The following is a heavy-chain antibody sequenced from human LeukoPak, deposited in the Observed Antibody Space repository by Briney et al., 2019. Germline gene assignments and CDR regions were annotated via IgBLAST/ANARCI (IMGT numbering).Heavy chain of an antibody. CDR2: ISWSGGST. CDR1: GFTFNSYS. D-gene: IGHD3-10*01. V-gene: IGHV3-23*01. CDR3: AKGVYGSGSYYIPAFFDY. Sequence: GGALGLSCAASGFTFNSYSMSWVRQAPGEGLEWVSAISWSGGSTYYADSVKGRFTISRDNSKNTLYLQMNSLRAEDTAVYYCAKGVYGSGSYYIPAFFDYWGQGTLVTVSS. J-gene: IGHJ4*02.